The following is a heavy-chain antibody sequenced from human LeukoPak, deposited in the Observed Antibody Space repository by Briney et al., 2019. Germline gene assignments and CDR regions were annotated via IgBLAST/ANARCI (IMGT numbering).Heavy chain of an antibody. Sequence: GGSLRLSCAASGFTFSSYDTHWVRQATGKGLEWVSAIGTAGDTYYPGSVKGRFTISRENAKNSLYLQMNSLRAGDTAVYYCARGARYNWNDDAFDIWGQGTMVTVSS. CDR2: IGTAGDT. V-gene: IGHV3-13*01. D-gene: IGHD1-1*01. CDR1: GFTFSSYD. J-gene: IGHJ3*02. CDR3: ARGARYNWNDDAFDI.